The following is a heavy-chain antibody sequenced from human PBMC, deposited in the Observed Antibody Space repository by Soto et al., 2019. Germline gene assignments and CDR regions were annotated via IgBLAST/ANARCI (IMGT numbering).Heavy chain of an antibody. CDR3: ARDSTYFDMCGPPGSSDGVGY. Sequence: QVQLQESGPGLVKPSATLSLTCTVSGDSISSYYWSSVRQLPGKGLEWLGYIFHSGRTDCNPSLKTQFTISRETSSKQFTLNRSSVTATERAVYYWARDSTYFDMCGPPGSSDGVGYWGHASLVPVSS. CDR1: GDSISSYY. CDR2: IFHSGRT. J-gene: IGHJ4*01. V-gene: IGHV4-59*01. D-gene: IGHD3-9*01.